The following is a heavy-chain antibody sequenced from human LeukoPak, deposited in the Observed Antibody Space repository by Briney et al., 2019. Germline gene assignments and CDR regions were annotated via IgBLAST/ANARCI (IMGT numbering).Heavy chain of an antibody. Sequence: ASVKVSCKASEYIFTVYYMHWGRRAPGQGLEWVRWVNPNSGVTNYAQKFQGRVTMTRDTSISTVYMELSRLRSDDTAVYYCAREYSTHHDHWGQGTLVTVSS. CDR3: AREYSTHHDH. V-gene: IGHV1-2*02. D-gene: IGHD6-13*01. J-gene: IGHJ4*02. CDR1: EYIFTVYY. CDR2: VNPNSGVT.